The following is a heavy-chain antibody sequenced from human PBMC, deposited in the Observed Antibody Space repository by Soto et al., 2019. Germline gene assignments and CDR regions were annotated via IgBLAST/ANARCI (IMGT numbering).Heavy chain of an antibody. CDR1: GFTFSSYS. V-gene: IGHV3-21*01. D-gene: IGHD3-10*01. J-gene: IGHJ4*02. CDR3: ARGTTQPRLMVRGVYFGY. CDR2: ISSSSSYI. Sequence: EVQLVESGGGLVKPGGSLRLSCAASGFTFSSYSMNWVRQAPGKGLEWVSSISSSSSYIYYADSVKGRFTISRDNAKNSLYLQMNSLRAEDTAVYYCARGTTQPRLMVRGVYFGYWGQGTLVTVSS.